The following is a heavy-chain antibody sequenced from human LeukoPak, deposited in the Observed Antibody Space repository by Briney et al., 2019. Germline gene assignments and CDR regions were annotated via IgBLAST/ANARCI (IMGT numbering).Heavy chain of an antibody. CDR3: ARDQGGGEVDY. J-gene: IGHJ4*02. Sequence: PGGSLRLSCAASGFTFSSYSMNWVRQAPGKGLEWVSYISSSSSTIYYADSVKGRFTISRDNAKNSLYLQMNSLRAEDTAVYYCARDQGGGEVDYWGQGTLVTVSS. CDR1: GFTFSSYS. V-gene: IGHV3-48*04. CDR2: ISSSSSTI. D-gene: IGHD3-10*01.